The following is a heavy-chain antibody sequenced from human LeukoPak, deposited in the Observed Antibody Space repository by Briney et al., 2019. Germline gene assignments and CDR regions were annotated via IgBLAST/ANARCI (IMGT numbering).Heavy chain of an antibody. CDR3: AKGGSTRPWSFDI. Sequence: GASVKVSCKASGYSLINYGISLVRQAPGQGLEWMGWISFKNGNTNSAQKFQGRVTMTTDTSTSTAYMELMSLRSDDTAVYYCAKGGSTRPWSFDIWGQGTMVTVSS. V-gene: IGHV1-18*01. J-gene: IGHJ3*02. D-gene: IGHD2-2*01. CDR1: GYSLINYG. CDR2: ISFKNGNT.